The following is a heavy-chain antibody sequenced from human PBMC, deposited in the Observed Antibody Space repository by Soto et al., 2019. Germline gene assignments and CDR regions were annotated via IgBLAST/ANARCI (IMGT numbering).Heavy chain of an antibody. V-gene: IGHV3-33*01. CDR2: IWYDGTKK. Sequence: GGSLRLSCAASGFSLRTYGMQWLRRAPGKGLEWVAFIWYDGTKKFYANSVKGRSTISKDNSNNILYLQMSGLRAEDTAVYYCARDVVTAVAGSVNWFDPWGQGTLVTVSS. CDR1: GFSLRTYG. D-gene: IGHD6-19*01. CDR3: ARDVVTAVAGSVNWFDP. J-gene: IGHJ5*02.